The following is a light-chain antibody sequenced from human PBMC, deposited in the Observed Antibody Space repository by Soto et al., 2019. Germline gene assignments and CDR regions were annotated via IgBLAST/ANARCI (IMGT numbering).Light chain of an antibody. J-gene: IGKJ1*01. Sequence: DIQMTQSPSTLSASVGDRVTITCRASQSISSWLAWYQQKPGKAPMLLIYGASTLESGVPSRFSGSGSGTEFTLTISSLQPDDFATYYCQQYNGYSETFGQGTKVDIK. CDR3: QQYNGYSET. CDR2: GAS. CDR1: QSISSW. V-gene: IGKV1-5*01.